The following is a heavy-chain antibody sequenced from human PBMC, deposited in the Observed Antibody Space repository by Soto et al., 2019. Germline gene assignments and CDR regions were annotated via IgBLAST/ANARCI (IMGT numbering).Heavy chain of an antibody. D-gene: IGHD3-10*01. CDR2: IIPIFGTA. V-gene: IGHV1-69*12. CDR1: GGTFSSYA. CDR3: ASPGITRVRGVIIDYYDYGMDV. Sequence: QVQLVQSGAEVKKPGSSVKVSCKASGGTFSSYAISWVRQAPGQGLEWMGGIIPIFGTADYAQKFQGRVTITADESTSTGYMELGSLRSEDTAVYYCASPGITRVRGVIIDYYDYGMDVWGQGTTVTVSS. J-gene: IGHJ6*02.